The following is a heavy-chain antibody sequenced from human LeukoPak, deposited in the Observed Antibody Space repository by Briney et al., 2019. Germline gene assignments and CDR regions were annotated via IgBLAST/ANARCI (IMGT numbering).Heavy chain of an antibody. CDR2: FYTIGRL. D-gene: IGHD6-6*01. J-gene: IGHJ5*02. Sequence: KTSETLSLTCTVSGCSITGYYWSWLRQPPGKGLEGIGRFYTIGRLNYNPSLESRVTMSVDTSKNQFSLKLNSLTAADTAVYYCARDSSGSTSSLPGTNWFNPWGQGTLVTVSS. CDR1: GCSITGYY. CDR3: ARDSSGSTSSLPGTNWFNP. V-gene: IGHV4-4*07.